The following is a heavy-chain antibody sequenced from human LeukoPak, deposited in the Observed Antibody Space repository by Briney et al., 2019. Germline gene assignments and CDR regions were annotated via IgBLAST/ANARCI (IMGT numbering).Heavy chain of an antibody. CDR1: SGSISSGAYS. J-gene: IGHJ5*02. Sequence: SQTLSLTCTVSSGSISSGAYSWAWIRQPPGKGLGWIGYIYYSGSTNYNPSLKSRVTISVDTSKNQFSLKLSSVTAADTAVYYCARFCNYYDSSGYYYGFDPWGQGTLVTVSS. V-gene: IGHV4-61*08. CDR2: IYYSGST. D-gene: IGHD3-22*01. CDR3: ARFCNYYDSSGYYYGFDP.